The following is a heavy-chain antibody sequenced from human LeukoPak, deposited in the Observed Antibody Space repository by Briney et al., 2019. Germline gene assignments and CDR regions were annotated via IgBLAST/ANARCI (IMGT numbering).Heavy chain of an antibody. V-gene: IGHV3-72*01. CDR3: TRVANGIDY. Sequence: GGSLRLSCAASGFTFSDYYMDWVRQAPGKGLEWVGRIRNKANSYTTEYAASVKGRFTISRDDSKNSLYLQMNSLKTEDTAVYYCTRVANGIDYWGQGTLVTVSS. CDR1: GFTFSDYY. CDR2: IRNKANSYTT. J-gene: IGHJ4*02.